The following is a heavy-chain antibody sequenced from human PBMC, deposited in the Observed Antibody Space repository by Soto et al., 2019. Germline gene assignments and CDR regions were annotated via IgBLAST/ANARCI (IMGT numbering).Heavy chain of an antibody. CDR1: GFSFHSYS. CDR2: ISSSSSTI. D-gene: IGHD3-10*01. Sequence: GGSLTLSCAAFGFSFHSYSMSWARQAPGKGLEWVSYISSSSSTIYYSDSVKGRFTISRDNAKNSLYLQMNSLRDEDTAVYFCARVGSGPPDYWGQGTLVTVS. J-gene: IGHJ4*02. CDR3: ARVGSGPPDY. V-gene: IGHV3-48*02.